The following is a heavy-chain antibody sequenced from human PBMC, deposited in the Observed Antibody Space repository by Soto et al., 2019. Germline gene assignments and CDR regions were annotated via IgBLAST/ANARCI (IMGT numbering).Heavy chain of an antibody. CDR3: ARGANFNMGV. CDR2: TYYRSKWYN. V-gene: IGHV6-1*01. Sequence: PSQTLSLTFVISGDSVSNNRAAWNWIRQSPSRGLEWLGRTYYRSKWYNDYAVSVKSRITINPDTSKSQFSLQLNSVTPEDTAVDYCARGANFNMGVWGQGTTVTVSS. J-gene: IGHJ6*02. D-gene: IGHD1-26*01. CDR1: GDSVSNNRAA.